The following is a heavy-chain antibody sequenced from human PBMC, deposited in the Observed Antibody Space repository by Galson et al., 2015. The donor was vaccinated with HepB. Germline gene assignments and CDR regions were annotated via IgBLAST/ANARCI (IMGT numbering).Heavy chain of an antibody. CDR2: INSDGSST. Sequence: SLRLSCAASGFTFSSYWMHWVRQAPGKGLVWVSRINSDGSSTSYADSVKGRFTISRDNAKNTLYLQMNSLRAEDTAVYYCARGVRDIVVVSTYLFDYWGQGTLVTVSS. V-gene: IGHV3-74*01. D-gene: IGHD2-15*01. CDR3: ARGVRDIVVVSTYLFDY. CDR1: GFTFSSYW. J-gene: IGHJ4*02.